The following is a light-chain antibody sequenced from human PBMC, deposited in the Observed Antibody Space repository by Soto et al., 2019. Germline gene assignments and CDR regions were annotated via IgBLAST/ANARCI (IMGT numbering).Light chain of an antibody. V-gene: IGLV1-44*01. CDR1: SSNIGSNT. Sequence: SVLTPPPSASATPGQRVTISCSGSSSNIGSNTVNWYQQLPGTAPKLLIYSNNQRPSGVPDRFSGSTSGTSASLAISGLQSEDEADYYCAAWDDSLNGPVFGGGTKVTVL. CDR3: AAWDDSLNGPV. CDR2: SNN. J-gene: IGLJ2*01.